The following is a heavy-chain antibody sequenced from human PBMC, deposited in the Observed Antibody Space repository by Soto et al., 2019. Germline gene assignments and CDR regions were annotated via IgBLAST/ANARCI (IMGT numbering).Heavy chain of an antibody. CDR1: GGTFSNYP. CDR2: IIPIFGTV. Sequence: QVQLVQSGAEVKKPGSSVKVSCKASGGTFSNYPISWVRQAPGQGLEWMGGIIPIFGTVNYARKFQGILTITADESTSTAYMELSSLRSEDTAVYYCARGNHRWLQLWYFDLWGRGTLVTVSS. V-gene: IGHV1-69*12. J-gene: IGHJ2*01. D-gene: IGHD5-12*01. CDR3: ARGNHRWLQLWYFDL.